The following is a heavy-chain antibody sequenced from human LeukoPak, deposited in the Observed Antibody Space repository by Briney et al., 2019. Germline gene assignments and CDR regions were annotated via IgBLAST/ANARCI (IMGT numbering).Heavy chain of an antibody. J-gene: IGHJ4*02. CDR1: GFTFSTYG. D-gene: IGHD3-3*01. CDR3: AKGHYFWSGPNYFDY. CDR2: IRYDGSNK. V-gene: IGHV3-30*02. Sequence: GGTLRLSCVASGFTFSTYGMHWVRQAPGKGLEWVAFIRYDGSNKYYADSVKGRFTISRDNSKNTLYLQMNSLRAEDTAVYYCAKGHYFWSGPNYFDYRGQGTLVTVSS.